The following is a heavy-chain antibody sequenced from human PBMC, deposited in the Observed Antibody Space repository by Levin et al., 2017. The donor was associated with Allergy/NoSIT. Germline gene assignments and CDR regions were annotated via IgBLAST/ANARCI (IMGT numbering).Heavy chain of an antibody. J-gene: IGHJ6*02. CDR1: GFSFSSYG. CDR2: ISFDGGMI. D-gene: IGHD3-22*01. CDR3: AKVAHFDSSGTFGMDY. Sequence: GGSLRLSCAASGFSFSSYGMHWVRQAPGKGLEWVAVISFDGGMIYYADSMQGRFFISRDNSKNTLFLQMNSLSIEDTAVYYCAKVAHFDSSGTFGMDYWGQGTRVTVPS. V-gene: IGHV3-30*18.